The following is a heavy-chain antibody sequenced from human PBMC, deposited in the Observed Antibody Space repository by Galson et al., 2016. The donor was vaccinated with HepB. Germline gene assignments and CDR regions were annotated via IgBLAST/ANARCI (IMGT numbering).Heavy chain of an antibody. CDR1: GYTFTTYY. V-gene: IGHV1-46*01. Sequence: SVKVSCKASGYTFTTYYMHWVRQAPGQGLEWMGKINPSGGSTSYAQKFQGRVTMTRDTSKSTVYMELSSLRSVDTPVYYCARLWWLANYFDPWGQGTLVTVSS. D-gene: IGHD2-21*01. CDR3: ARLWWLANYFDP. J-gene: IGHJ4*02. CDR2: INPSGGST.